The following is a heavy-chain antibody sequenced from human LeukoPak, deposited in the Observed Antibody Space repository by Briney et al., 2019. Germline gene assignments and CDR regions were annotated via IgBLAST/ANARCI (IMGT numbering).Heavy chain of an antibody. CDR1: GGFISSYY. Sequence: SETLSLTCTVSGGFISSYYWSWIRQPAGKGLEWIGRIYTSGSTNYNPSLKSRVTMSVDTSKNQFSLKLSSVTAADTAVYYCARGTYYYDSSGYDDAFDIWGQGTMVTVSS. J-gene: IGHJ3*02. V-gene: IGHV4-4*07. CDR2: IYTSGST. CDR3: ARGTYYYDSSGYDDAFDI. D-gene: IGHD3-22*01.